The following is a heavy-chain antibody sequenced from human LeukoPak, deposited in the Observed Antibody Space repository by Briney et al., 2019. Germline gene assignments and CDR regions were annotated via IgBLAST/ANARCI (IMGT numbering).Heavy chain of an antibody. CDR3: AKGGIAMADYYFDY. Sequence: GGSLRLSCAASGFTFGSYAMSWVRQAPGKGLEWVSAISNSGGSTYYADSVKGRFTISRDNSKNTLSLQMNSLRAEDTAVYYCAKGGIAMADYYFDYWGQGTLVTVFS. CDR2: ISNSGGST. J-gene: IGHJ4*02. V-gene: IGHV3-23*01. CDR1: GFTFGSYA. D-gene: IGHD6-19*01.